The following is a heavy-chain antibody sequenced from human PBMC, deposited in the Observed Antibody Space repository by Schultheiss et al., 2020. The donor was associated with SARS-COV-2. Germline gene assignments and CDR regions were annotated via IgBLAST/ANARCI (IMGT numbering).Heavy chain of an antibody. CDR2: ISTSGNS. CDR3: ARHYGSGTYPLDY. D-gene: IGHD3-10*01. Sequence: SETLSLTCTVSGDSINSGTYYWSWIRQPAGKGLEWIGLISTSGNSNYNPSLKSRATISVDTSKNQFSLKLTSVTAADTAVYYCARHYGSGTYPLDYWGQGTLVTVSS. V-gene: IGHV4-61*02. CDR1: GDSINSGTYY. J-gene: IGHJ4*02.